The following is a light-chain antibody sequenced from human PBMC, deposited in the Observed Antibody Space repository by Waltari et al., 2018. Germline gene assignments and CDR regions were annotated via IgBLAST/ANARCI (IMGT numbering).Light chain of an antibody. CDR3: QQYNSRPWT. CDR2: QES. CDR1: HRPSSW. Sequence: DIQMTQSPSTLSASVGDSVTITCRASHRPSSWLAWYQQKPGKATKLLIYQESTLEAGVPPRFSGSTFETEFPLTISGLQPDDFGTYYCQQYNSRPWTFGQGTKVEL. J-gene: IGKJ1*01. V-gene: IGKV1-5*03.